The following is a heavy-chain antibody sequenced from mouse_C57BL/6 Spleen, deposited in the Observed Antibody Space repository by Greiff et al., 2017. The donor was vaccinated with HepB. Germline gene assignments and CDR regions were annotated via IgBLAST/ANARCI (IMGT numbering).Heavy chain of an antibody. CDR1: GYTFTDYY. J-gene: IGHJ4*01. Sequence: EVQLQQSGPELVKPGASVKISCKASGYTFTDYYMNWVKQSHGKSLEWIGDINPNNGGTSYNQKFKGKATLTVDKSSSTAYMELRSLTSEDSAVYDCARCDYNYYAMDYWGQGTSVTVSS. V-gene: IGHV1-26*01. D-gene: IGHD2-4*01. CDR3: ARCDYNYYAMDY. CDR2: INPNNGGT.